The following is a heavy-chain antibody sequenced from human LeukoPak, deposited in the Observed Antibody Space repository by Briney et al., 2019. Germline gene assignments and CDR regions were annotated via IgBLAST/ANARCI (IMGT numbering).Heavy chain of an antibody. CDR2: IYPGYSDT. Sequence: IYPGYSDTRYSPSFQGQVTISADKSISPACLQWSSLKASDTAMYYCARHYYDSSEMVDYWGQGTLVTVSS. V-gene: IGHV5-51*01. CDR3: ARHYYDSSEMVDY. D-gene: IGHD3-22*01. J-gene: IGHJ4*02.